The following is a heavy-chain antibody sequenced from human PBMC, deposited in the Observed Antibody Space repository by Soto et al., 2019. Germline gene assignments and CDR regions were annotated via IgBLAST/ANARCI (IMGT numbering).Heavy chain of an antibody. V-gene: IGHV1-8*01. CDR1: GYTFTSYD. D-gene: IGHD2-15*01. CDR3: ARSPSKCSGGSWYYRIDY. J-gene: IGHJ4*02. Sequence: QVQLVQSGAEVKKPGASVKVSCKASGYTFTSYDINWVRQATGQGLEWMGWMNPNSGNTGYAQKFQGRVTMTRNTSINTAYVEMSSLRSEDTAVYYCARSPSKCSGGSWYYRIDYWGQGTLVTVCS. CDR2: MNPNSGNT.